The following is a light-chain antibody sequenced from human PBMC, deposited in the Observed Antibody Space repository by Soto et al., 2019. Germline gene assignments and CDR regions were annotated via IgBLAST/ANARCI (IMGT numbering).Light chain of an antibody. CDR3: QQRTNKFWT. J-gene: IGKJ1*01. CDR2: GAS. CDR1: QSVSSY. Sequence: EIVLTQSPATLSLSPGERATLSCRASQSVSSYLAWYQQKPGQAPRLLIYGASTRATGIPARFSGSGSGTDFTLTISSLEPEDFAVYYCQQRTNKFWTFGQGTKVDIK. V-gene: IGKV3-11*01.